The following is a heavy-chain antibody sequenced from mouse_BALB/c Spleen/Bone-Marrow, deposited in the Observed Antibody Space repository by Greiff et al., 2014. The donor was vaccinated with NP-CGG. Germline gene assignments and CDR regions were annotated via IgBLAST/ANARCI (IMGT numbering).Heavy chain of an antibody. J-gene: IGHJ3*01. D-gene: IGHD3-2*02. Sequence: VMLVVSGAELVKPGASVKLSCKASGYTFTEYIIHWVKQRSGQGLEWIGWFYPGSGSINYNEKFKDKATLTADKSSSTVYMELSRLTSEDSAVHFCARHEDRLRAWFAYWGQGTLVTVSA. CDR3: ARHEDRLRAWFAY. CDR1: GYTFTEYI. CDR2: FYPGSGSI. V-gene: IGHV1-62-2*01.